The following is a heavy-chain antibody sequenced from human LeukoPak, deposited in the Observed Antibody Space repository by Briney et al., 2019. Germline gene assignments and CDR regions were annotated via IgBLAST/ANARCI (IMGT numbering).Heavy chain of an antibody. J-gene: IGHJ4*02. Sequence: ASVKVSCKASGGTFSSYAISWVRQAPGQGLEWVGGIIPIFGTANYAQKFQGRVTITTDESTSTAYMELSSLRSEDTAVYYCASGFYFYDSSGYYDPYPFDYWGQGTLVTVSS. CDR1: GGTFSSYA. CDR3: ASGFYFYDSSGYYDPYPFDY. V-gene: IGHV1-69*05. CDR2: IIPIFGTA. D-gene: IGHD3-22*01.